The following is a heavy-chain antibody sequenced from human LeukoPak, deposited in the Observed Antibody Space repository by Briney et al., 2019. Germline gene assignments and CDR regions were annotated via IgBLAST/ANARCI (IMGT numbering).Heavy chain of an antibody. V-gene: IGHV3-23*01. CDR1: GFTFSSYA. J-gene: IGHJ4*02. CDR3: AKDRDRYLYYESSGYPFDY. CDR2: ISGSGGST. D-gene: IGHD3-22*01. Sequence: GGSLRLSCAASGFTFSSYAMSWVRQAPGKGLEWVSAISGSGGSTYYADSVKGRFTISRDNSKNTLYLQMNSLRAEDTAVYYCAKDRDRYLYYESSGYPFDYWGQGTLVTVSS.